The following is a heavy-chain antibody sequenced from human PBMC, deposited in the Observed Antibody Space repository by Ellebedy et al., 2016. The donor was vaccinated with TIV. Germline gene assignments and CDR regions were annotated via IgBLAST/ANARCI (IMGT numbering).Heavy chain of an antibody. CDR2: ISGDNGNT. J-gene: IGHJ4*02. V-gene: IGHV1-18*04. Sequence: ASVKVSCXASGYTFTSYYMHWVRQAPGQGLEWMGWISGDNGNTNYAQKLQVRVTMTTDTSTSTAYMELRSLRSDDTAVYYCARDQAWLGKAMGDVYWGQGTLVTVSS. CDR1: GYTFTSYY. D-gene: IGHD3-10*01. CDR3: ARDQAWLGKAMGDVY.